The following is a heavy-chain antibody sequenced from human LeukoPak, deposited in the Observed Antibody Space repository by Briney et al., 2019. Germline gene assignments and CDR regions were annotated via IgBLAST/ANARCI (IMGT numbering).Heavy chain of an antibody. D-gene: IGHD3-3*01. V-gene: IGHV4-59*01. CDR1: GGSISSYY. CDR3: ARDVPRFDAFDI. Sequence: SETLSLTCTVSGGSISSYYWSWIRQPPGKGLEWIGYIYYSGSTNYNPSLKSRVTISVDTSKNQFSRKLSSVTAADTAVYYCARDVPRFDAFDIWGQGTMVTVSS. J-gene: IGHJ3*02. CDR2: IYYSGST.